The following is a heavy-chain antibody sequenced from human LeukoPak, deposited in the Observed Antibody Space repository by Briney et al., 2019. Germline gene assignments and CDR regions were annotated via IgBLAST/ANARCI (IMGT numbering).Heavy chain of an antibody. CDR1: GFTFNTYT. Sequence: PGGSLRLSCAASGFTFNTYTMNWARQAPGKGLEWLSSLDSSGAYIFYADSVKGRFIISRDNAKNSLYLQMNSLRVEDTAVYYCLRGDRRDYWGHGTLVTVSS. J-gene: IGHJ4*01. CDR3: LRGDRRDY. V-gene: IGHV3-21*06. CDR2: LDSSGAYI.